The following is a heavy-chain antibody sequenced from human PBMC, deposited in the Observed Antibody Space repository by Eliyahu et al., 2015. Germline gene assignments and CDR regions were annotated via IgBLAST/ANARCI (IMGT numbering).Heavy chain of an antibody. V-gene: IGHV3-7*01. D-gene: IGHD2-21*02. CDR1: GFIFSNFW. CDR3: AGWGPDNINH. Sequence: EVLLAESGGGLVQPGGSLXXSCEASGFIFSNFWMNWVRQPPGKGLEWVANINQDGSQKRYVDSVKGRFTMSRDNAKNSFYLQMNSLRVDDTALYYCAGWGPDNINHWGQGSLVTVAS. J-gene: IGHJ5*02. CDR2: INQDGSQK.